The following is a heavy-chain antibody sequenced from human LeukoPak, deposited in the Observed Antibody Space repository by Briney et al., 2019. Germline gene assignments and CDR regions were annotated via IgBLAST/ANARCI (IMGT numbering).Heavy chain of an antibody. Sequence: SETLSLTCTVSDGSISDYYWSWIRQPPGKGLEWIAYMYCTGSTDYNPSLRSRVTISIDTSKNQFSLKLRSVTATDTAVYYCATQSPGVATDNWGQGTLVTVSS. D-gene: IGHD3-3*01. J-gene: IGHJ4*02. V-gene: IGHV4-59*01. CDR2: MYCTGST. CDR3: ATQSPGVATDN. CDR1: DGSISDYY.